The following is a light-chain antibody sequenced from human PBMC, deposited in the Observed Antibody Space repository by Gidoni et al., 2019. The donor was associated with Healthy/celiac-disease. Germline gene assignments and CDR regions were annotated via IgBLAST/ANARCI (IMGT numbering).Light chain of an antibody. V-gene: IGKV3-20*01. CDR3: QQYGRSPWT. CDR1: QGVSSAY. Sequence: EIVLTQSPGTLSLSPGERATLSCRASQGVSSAYFAWYQQKPGQAPRLLIFGASSRATGIPDRFSGSGSGTDFSLTISRLEPEDFAVYYCQQYGRSPWTFXXXTKVEIK. J-gene: IGKJ1*01. CDR2: GAS.